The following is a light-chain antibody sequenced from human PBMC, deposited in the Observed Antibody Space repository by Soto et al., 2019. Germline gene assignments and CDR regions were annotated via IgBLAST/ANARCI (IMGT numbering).Light chain of an antibody. CDR1: QSVGSN. V-gene: IGKV3-15*01. Sequence: EIVMTQSPATLSVSPGERASLSCRASQSVGSNLAWYQQTAGQAPRLLIYGASTRATGIPARFSGSGSGTEFTLTIRSLLSEEFAVDSCQQYTNWPYTFGKGTKLEIK. CDR3: QQYTNWPYT. CDR2: GAS. J-gene: IGKJ2*01.